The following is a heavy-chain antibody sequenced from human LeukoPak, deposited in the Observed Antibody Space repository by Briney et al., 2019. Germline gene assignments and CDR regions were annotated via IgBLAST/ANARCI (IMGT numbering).Heavy chain of an antibody. J-gene: IGHJ4*02. CDR2: ISYDGSNK. D-gene: IGHD2-2*01. CDR3: ARGGIVVAPAALPDY. Sequence: PGRSLRLSCAASGFTFSSYAMHWVRQAPGKGLEWVAVISYDGSNKYYADSVKGRFTISRDNSKNTLYLQMNSLRAEDTAVYYCARGGIVVAPAALPDYWGQGTLVTVSS. CDR1: GFTFSSYA. V-gene: IGHV3-30-3*01.